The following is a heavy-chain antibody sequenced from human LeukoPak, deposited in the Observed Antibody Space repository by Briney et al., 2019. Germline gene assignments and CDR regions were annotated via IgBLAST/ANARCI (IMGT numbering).Heavy chain of an antibody. CDR1: GGSISSSSYY. V-gene: IGHV4-61*05. D-gene: IGHD4-23*01. Sequence: PSETLSLTCTVSGGSISSSSYYWSWIRQPPGKGLEWIGYIYYSGSTNYNPSLKGRVTISVDTSKNQFSLKLRSVTAADTAVYYCARGTDGGNSAEYWGQRTLVTVSS. J-gene: IGHJ4*02. CDR2: IYYSGST. CDR3: ARGTDGGNSAEY.